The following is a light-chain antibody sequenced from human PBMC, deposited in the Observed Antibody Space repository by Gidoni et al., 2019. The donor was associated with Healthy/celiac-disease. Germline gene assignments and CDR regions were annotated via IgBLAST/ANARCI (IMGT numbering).Light chain of an antibody. CDR1: QSISSY. CDR3: QQSYSTLYS. CDR2: AAS. Sequence: IHMTQSPSSLSASVGDRVTITCRASQSISSYLNWYQQKPGKAPKLLIYAASSLQRGVPSRFSCSGSGTDFTLTISSLQPEDFATYYCQQSYSTLYSFGQGTKLEIK. J-gene: IGKJ2*03. V-gene: IGKV1-39*01.